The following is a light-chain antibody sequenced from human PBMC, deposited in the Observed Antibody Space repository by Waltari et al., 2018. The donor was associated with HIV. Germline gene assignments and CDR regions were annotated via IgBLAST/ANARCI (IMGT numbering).Light chain of an antibody. CDR3: QSYDNANPSI. V-gene: IGLV6-57*03. CDR1: SGNIASTH. CDR2: EDT. J-gene: IGLJ1*01. Sequence: NFVLTQPHSVSESPGKTVTISCARSSGNIASTHVQWSQQRPGSAPTPVIYEDTQRPSGVPDRFSGSIDSSSNSASLTIYELRTEDEADYYCQSYDNANPSIFGTGTRVTVL.